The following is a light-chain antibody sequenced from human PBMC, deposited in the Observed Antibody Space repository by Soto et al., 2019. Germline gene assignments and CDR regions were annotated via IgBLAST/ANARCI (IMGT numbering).Light chain of an antibody. V-gene: IGKV1-39*01. Sequence: DIHLIQSPSSLSASVGDRVTITCRANEKMTRYLNWYQQKPGKAPKLLIYAASNLQSGVPSRFSGSGSGADFILTISSLQPEDSATYYCQQSYSTPRTFGQGTKVDI. CDR3: QQSYSTPRT. CDR1: EKMTRY. CDR2: AAS. J-gene: IGKJ1*01.